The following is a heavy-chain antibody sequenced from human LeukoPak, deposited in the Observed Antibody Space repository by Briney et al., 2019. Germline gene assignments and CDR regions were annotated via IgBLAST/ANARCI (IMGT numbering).Heavy chain of an antibody. J-gene: IGHJ4*02. D-gene: IGHD6-13*01. CDR3: ARDPGIPAAGTVGYFDY. CDR1: GFTFSSYW. CDR2: IKQDESEK. V-gene: IGHV3-7*01. Sequence: GGSLRLSCTASGFTFSSYWMSWVRQAPGKGLEWVANIKQDESEKFYVDSVKGRFTISRDNAKNSLYLQMNSLRAEDTAVYYCARDPGIPAAGTVGYFDYWGQGTLVTVSS.